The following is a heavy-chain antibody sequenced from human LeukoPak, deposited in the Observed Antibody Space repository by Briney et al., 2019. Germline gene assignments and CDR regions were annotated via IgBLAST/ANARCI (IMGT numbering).Heavy chain of an antibody. J-gene: IGHJ4*02. V-gene: IGHV1-18*01. Sequence: GASLKVSCKAAGYILISYGISWVGQAPGQGLEWMGWISAYNENTKIAQKFQGRGSITTDTYKSTAYMEMRSLSSDDTAVYYCARDVGGGAIYFDYWGQGTLVTVSA. CDR2: ISAYNENT. D-gene: IGHD2-15*01. CDR1: GYILISYG. CDR3: ARDVGGGAIYFDY.